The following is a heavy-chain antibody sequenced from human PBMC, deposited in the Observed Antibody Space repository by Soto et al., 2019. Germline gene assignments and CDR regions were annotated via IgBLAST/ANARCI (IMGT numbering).Heavy chain of an antibody. D-gene: IGHD2-2*01. CDR3: ARRSRYAVGVYGMDV. V-gene: IGHV5-51*01. CDR1: GYSFTSYW. J-gene: IGHJ6*02. CDR2: IYPGDSDT. Sequence: ESLKISFKGSGYSFTSYWIGWVRQIPGKGLEWMGIIYPGDSDTRYSPSFQGQVTISADKSISTAYLQWSSLKASDTAMYYCARRSRYAVGVYGMDVWGQGTTVTVSS.